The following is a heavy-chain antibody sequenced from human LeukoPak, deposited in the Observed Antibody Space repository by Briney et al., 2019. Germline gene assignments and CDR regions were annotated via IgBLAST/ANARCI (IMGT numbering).Heavy chain of an antibody. Sequence: GGSLRLSCAASGFTFSSYGMHWVRQAPGKGLEWVAVISYDGGNKYYADSVKGRFTISRDNSKNTLYLQMNSLRAEDTAVYYCAKDGSVATLSYWGQGTLVTVSS. CDR3: AKDGSVATLSY. J-gene: IGHJ4*02. CDR2: ISYDGGNK. V-gene: IGHV3-30*18. D-gene: IGHD5-12*01. CDR1: GFTFSSYG.